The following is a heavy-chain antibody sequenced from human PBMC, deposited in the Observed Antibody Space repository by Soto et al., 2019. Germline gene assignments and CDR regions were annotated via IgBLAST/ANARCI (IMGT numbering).Heavy chain of an antibody. CDR1: GFTFSSYW. J-gene: IGHJ4*02. CDR2: INSDGSST. D-gene: IGHD3-10*01. Sequence: EVQLVESGGGLVQPGGSLRLSCAASGFTFSSYWMHWVRQAPGKGLVWVSRINSDGSSTSYADSVKGRFTISRDNAKNTLYLQMNSLRAEDTAVYYCAREDELLWFGRTRLFDYWGQGTLVTVSS. CDR3: AREDELLWFGRTRLFDY. V-gene: IGHV3-74*01.